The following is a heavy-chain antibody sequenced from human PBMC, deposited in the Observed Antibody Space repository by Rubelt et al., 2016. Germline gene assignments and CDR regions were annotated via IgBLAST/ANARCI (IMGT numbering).Heavy chain of an antibody. J-gene: IGHJ4*02. CDR1: GYTFGNYA. CDR2: INAGNGAT. D-gene: IGHD3-10*01. CDR3: ARGGLLWFGGFDY. Sequence: QVYLVQSGAEVKKPGASVKVSCKASGYTFGNYAIHWVRQAPGQRLEWMGWINAGNGATKYSHRFQGRVTLTRDTSASTAYMERSSLRSEDTAVYYCARGGLLWFGGFDYWGQGTLVTVSS. V-gene: IGHV1-3*01.